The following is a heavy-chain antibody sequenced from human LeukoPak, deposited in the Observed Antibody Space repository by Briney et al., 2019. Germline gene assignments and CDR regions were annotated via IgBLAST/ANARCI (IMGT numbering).Heavy chain of an antibody. V-gene: IGHV4-59*08. CDR2: IFYSGST. CDR3: ARHIGMAAAPNY. J-gene: IGHJ4*02. D-gene: IGHD6-13*01. Sequence: SETLSLTCTVSRGSISNYYWSWIRQPPGEGLDWIGYIFYSGSTDYNPSLKSRVTISVDTSKNQFSLKLSSVTAADTAVYYCARHIGMAAAPNYWGQGTLVTVPS. CDR1: RGSISNYY.